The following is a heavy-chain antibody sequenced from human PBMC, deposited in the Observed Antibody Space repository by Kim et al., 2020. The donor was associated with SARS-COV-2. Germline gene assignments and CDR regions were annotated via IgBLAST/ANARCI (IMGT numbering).Heavy chain of an antibody. CDR1: GFSFSSYL. V-gene: IGHV3-30*04. Sequence: GGSLRLSCAASGFSFSSYLMHWVRQTPGKGLEWVALISYDGSKKYYAESVKGRFTISRDNSKNTLYLQMSSLRAEDTAIYYCARDRDATGSNYDSWGHGT. CDR3: ARDRDATGSNYDS. J-gene: IGHJ5*01. D-gene: IGHD3-10*01. CDR2: ISYDGSKK.